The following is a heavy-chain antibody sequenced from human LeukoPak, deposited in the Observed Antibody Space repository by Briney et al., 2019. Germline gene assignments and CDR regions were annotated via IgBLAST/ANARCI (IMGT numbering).Heavy chain of an antibody. CDR1: GGSFGSAHYH. V-gene: IGHV4-31*03. Sequence: SETLSLTCSVSGGSFGSAHYHWNWIRQLPGQGLEWIGVIYDTGSTYYNPSLEGRLAISVDTRKNQFSLKLSSVTAADTAVYYCAREVEAPVIPKYGDHFYHGMDVWGQGTTVTVSS. CDR2: IYDTGST. J-gene: IGHJ6*02. CDR3: AREVEAPVIPKYGDHFYHGMDV. D-gene: IGHD2-21*02.